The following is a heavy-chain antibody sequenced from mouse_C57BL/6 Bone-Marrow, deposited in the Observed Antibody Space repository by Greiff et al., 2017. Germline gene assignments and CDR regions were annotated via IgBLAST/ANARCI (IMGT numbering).Heavy chain of an antibody. Sequence: EVQLQQSGAELVRPGASVKLSCTASGFNIKDDYMHWVKQRPEQGLEWIGWIDPENGDTEYASKFQGKATITADTSSNTAYLQRSSLTSEDTAVYYCTTPLRLFDYWGQGTTLTVSS. CDR1: GFNIKDDY. V-gene: IGHV14-4*01. CDR3: TTPLRLFDY. J-gene: IGHJ2*01. D-gene: IGHD2-12*01. CDR2: IDPENGDT.